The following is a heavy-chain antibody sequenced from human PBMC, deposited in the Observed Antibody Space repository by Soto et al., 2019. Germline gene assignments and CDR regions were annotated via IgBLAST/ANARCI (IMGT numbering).Heavy chain of an antibody. J-gene: IGHJ4*02. V-gene: IGHV1-18*04. CDR2: ISAYNGNT. D-gene: IGHD3-22*01. Sequence: GASVKVSCKASGYTFTSYGISWVRQAPGQGLEWMGWISAYNGNTNYAQKLQGRVTMTTDTSTSTAYIELRSLRSDDTAVYYCARGLYYYDSSGYSPADYWGQGTLVTVSS. CDR1: GYTFTSYG. CDR3: ARGLYYYDSSGYSPADY.